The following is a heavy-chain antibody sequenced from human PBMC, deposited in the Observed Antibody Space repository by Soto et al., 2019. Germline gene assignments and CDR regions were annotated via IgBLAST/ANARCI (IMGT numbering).Heavy chain of an antibody. Sequence: PSETLSLTCTVSGGSISSGGYYLSWIRQHPGKGLEWIGYIYYSGSTYYNPSLKSRVTISVDTSKNQFSLKLSSVTAADTAVYYCARVRFLEWLSNNSYNWFDPWGQGTLVTVSS. CDR2: IYYSGST. D-gene: IGHD3-3*01. V-gene: IGHV4-31*03. CDR3: ARVRFLEWLSNNSYNWFDP. CDR1: GGSISSGGYY. J-gene: IGHJ5*02.